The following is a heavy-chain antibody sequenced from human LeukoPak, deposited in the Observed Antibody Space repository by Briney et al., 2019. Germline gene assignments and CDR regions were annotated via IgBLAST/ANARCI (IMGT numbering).Heavy chain of an antibody. CDR3: ARGEHGYSYGNDY. CDR1: GFTFNVYW. V-gene: IGHV3-7*01. Sequence: PGGSLRLSCAASGFTFNVYWMSWVRQAPGKGPEWVANIKEDGSEKYYVDSVKGRFTISRDNAKNSLYLQMSSLRAEDTAVYYCARGEHGYSYGNDYWGQGTLVTVSS. CDR2: IKEDGSEK. D-gene: IGHD5-18*01. J-gene: IGHJ4*02.